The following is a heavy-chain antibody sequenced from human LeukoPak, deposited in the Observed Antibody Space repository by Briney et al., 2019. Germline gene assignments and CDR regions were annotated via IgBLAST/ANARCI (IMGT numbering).Heavy chain of an antibody. CDR3: ARYGSGSTWFDP. D-gene: IGHD3-10*01. V-gene: IGHV4-30-4*01. CDR1: GGSISSDNYQ. CDR2: INYSGST. Sequence: SETLSLTCTVSGGSISSDNYQWSWIRQPPGKGLEWIGYINYSGSTYYNPSLKSRVTISVDTSKNHFSLRLSSVTAADTAVYYCARYGSGSTWFDPRGQGTLVTVSS. J-gene: IGHJ5*02.